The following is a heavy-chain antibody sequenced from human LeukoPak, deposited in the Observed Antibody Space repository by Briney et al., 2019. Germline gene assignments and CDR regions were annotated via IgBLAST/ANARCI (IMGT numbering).Heavy chain of an antibody. V-gene: IGHV3-7*01. D-gene: IGHD3-10*01. J-gene: IGHJ4*02. CDR3: ARVKLWLGELSHFDY. Sequence: GGSLRLSCAVSGFTFSSYWMSWVRQAPGKGLEWVANIKQDGSEKYYVDSVKGRFTISRDNAKNSLYLQMNSLRAEDTAVYYCARVKLWLGELSHFDYWGQGTLVTVSS. CDR1: GFTFSSYW. CDR2: IKQDGSEK.